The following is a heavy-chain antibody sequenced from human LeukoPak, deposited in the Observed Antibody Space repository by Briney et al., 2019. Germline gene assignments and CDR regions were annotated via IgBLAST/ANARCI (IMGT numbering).Heavy chain of an antibody. V-gene: IGHV1-69*13. CDR1: GGTFSSYA. CDR3: ASVRYSYGSPNFDY. CDR2: IIPIFGTA. D-gene: IGHD5-18*01. Sequence: SVKVSCKASGGTFSSYAISWVRQAPGQGLEWMGGIIPIFGTANYAQKFQGRVTITADESTSTAYMELSSLRSEDTAVYYCASVRYSYGSPNFDYWGQGTLVTVSS. J-gene: IGHJ4*02.